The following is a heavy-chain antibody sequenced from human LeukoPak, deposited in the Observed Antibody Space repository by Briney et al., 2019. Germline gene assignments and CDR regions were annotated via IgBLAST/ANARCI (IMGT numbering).Heavy chain of an antibody. D-gene: IGHD3-22*01. V-gene: IGHV3-23*01. J-gene: IGHJ4*02. CDR1: GFTFSSYG. CDR2: ISGSGGST. CDR3: AKFDYYDSSGYYTPFDY. Sequence: PGGSLRLSCAASGFTFSSYGMSWVRQAPGKGLEWVSAISGSGGSTYYADSVKGRFTISRDNSKNTLYLQMNSLRAEDTAVYYCAKFDYYDSSGYYTPFDYWGQGTLVTVSS.